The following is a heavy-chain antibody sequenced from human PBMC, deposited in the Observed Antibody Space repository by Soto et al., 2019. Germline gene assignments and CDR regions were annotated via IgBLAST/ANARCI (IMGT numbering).Heavy chain of an antibody. CDR1: GGAISISVYS. V-gene: IGHV4-30-2*01. CDR3: ARGVYDILTGYSAATYYFDY. D-gene: IGHD3-9*01. Sequence: TLSLNCACSGGAISISVYSWSWMRQPPGKGLEWIGYIYHSGSTYYNPSLKSRVTISVDRSKNQFSLKLSSVTAADTAVYYCARGVYDILTGYSAATYYFDYWGQGTLVTVSS. CDR2: IYHSGST. J-gene: IGHJ4*02.